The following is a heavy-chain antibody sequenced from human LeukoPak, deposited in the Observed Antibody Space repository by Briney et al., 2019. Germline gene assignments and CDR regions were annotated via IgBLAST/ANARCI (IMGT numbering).Heavy chain of an antibody. CDR1: GFTFSSYG. CDR3: ARLWGDATIFDL. V-gene: IGHV3-30*02. D-gene: IGHD3-16*01. J-gene: IGHJ4*02. CDR2: IRYDGSNK. Sequence: GGSLRLSCAASGFTFSSYGMHWVRQAPGKGLEWVAFIRYDGSNKYYADSVKGRFTVSRDNAENSLFLQTNSLRVEDTAIYYCARLWGDATIFDLWGQGTLVTVSS.